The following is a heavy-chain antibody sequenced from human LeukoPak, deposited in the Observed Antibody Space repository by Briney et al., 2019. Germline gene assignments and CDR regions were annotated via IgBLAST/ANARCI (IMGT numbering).Heavy chain of an antibody. V-gene: IGHV1-8*01. D-gene: IGHD6-13*01. CDR2: MNPNSGNT. Sequence: ASVKVSCKASGYTFTSYDINWLRQATGQGLEWMGWMNPNSGNTGYAQKFQGRVTMTRNTSISTAYMELSSLRSEDTAVYYCARGSIAAAGITDYWGQGTLVTVSS. CDR3: ARGSIAAAGITDY. J-gene: IGHJ4*02. CDR1: GYTFTSYD.